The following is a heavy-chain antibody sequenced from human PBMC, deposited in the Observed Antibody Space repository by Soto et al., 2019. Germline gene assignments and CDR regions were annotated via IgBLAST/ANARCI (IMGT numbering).Heavy chain of an antibody. CDR2: ISAYNGNT. J-gene: IGHJ6*02. D-gene: IGHD2-15*01. CDR1: GYTFTSYG. Sequence: ASVKVSCKASGYTFTSYGISWVRQAPGQGLEWMGWISAYNGNTNYAQKLQGRVTMTTDTSTSTAYMELRSLRSDDTAVYYCARDRYCSGGSCLLNYHYGMDVWGQGTTVTVSS. CDR3: ARDRYCSGGSCLLNYHYGMDV. V-gene: IGHV1-18*01.